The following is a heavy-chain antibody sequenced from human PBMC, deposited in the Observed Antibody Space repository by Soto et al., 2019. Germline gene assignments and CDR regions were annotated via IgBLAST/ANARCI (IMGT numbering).Heavy chain of an antibody. V-gene: IGHV5-51*01. CDR2: IYPGDSDT. CDR3: AKHEGYCSSTTCSNFDY. D-gene: IGHD2-2*01. Sequence: PGESLKISCKASGFTFTSYWIAWVRQMPGKGLEWMGIIYPGDSDTSYSPSFQGRVTISADKSINTAYLQWSSLKASDTAMYYCAKHEGYCSSTTCSNFDYWGQGTLVTVSS. J-gene: IGHJ4*02. CDR1: GFTFTSYW.